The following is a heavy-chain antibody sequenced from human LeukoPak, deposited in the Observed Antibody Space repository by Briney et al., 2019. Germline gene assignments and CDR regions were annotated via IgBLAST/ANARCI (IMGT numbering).Heavy chain of an antibody. J-gene: IGHJ4*02. V-gene: IGHV1-18*04. Sequence: ASVKVSCKTSGYTFSSYDISWVRQAPGHGLEWMGWIAPYNGNTKYAQNLQGRVTLTTDISTSTAYMELRSLRSDDTAVYYCAPTVIAAIRGVTPPGYWGQGTLVTVSS. CDR2: IAPYNGNT. CDR1: GYTFSSYD. D-gene: IGHD3-10*01. CDR3: APTVIAAIRGVTPPGY.